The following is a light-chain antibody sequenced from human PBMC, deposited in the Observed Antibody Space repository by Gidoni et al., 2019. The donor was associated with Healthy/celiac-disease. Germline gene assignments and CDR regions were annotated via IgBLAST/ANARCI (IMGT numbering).Light chain of an antibody. CDR3: QQYGSSSLT. V-gene: IGKV3-20*01. Sequence: VLTQSPGTLSLSPGERATLSCRASQSVSSSYLAWYQQKPGQAPRLLIYGASSRATGIPDRFSGSGSGTDFTLTISRLEPEDFAVYYCQQYGSSSLTFGGGTKVEIK. CDR1: QSVSSSY. J-gene: IGKJ4*01. CDR2: GAS.